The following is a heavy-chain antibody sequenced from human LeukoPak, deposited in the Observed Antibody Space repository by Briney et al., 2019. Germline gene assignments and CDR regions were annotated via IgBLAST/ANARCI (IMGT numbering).Heavy chain of an antibody. V-gene: IGHV4-34*01. J-gene: IGHJ4*02. Sequence: SETLSLTCAVYGGSFSDYYWNWIRQSPGKGLEWIGGINHSGSTNYNPSLKTRVTISVDTSKNQFSLKLNSVTAAHTAVYFCAKTPTALVRGGYYFDSWGQGTLVTVSS. CDR3: AKTPTALVRGGYYFDS. D-gene: IGHD6-6*01. CDR1: GGSFSDYY. CDR2: INHSGST.